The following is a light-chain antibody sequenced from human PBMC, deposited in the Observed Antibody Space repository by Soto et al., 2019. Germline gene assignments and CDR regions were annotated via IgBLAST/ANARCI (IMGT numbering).Light chain of an antibody. CDR2: EVN. J-gene: IGLJ1*01. CDR3: SSYSTTSTLV. CDR1: SSDVGGNDY. Sequence: QSVLTQPASVSGSPGQSVTISCTGASSDVGGNDYVSWYQQRPGKAPKLILYEVNNRPSGVSNHFSGSKSGNTASLIISGLQADDEADYYCSSYSTTSTLVFGSGTKLTVL. V-gene: IGLV2-14*01.